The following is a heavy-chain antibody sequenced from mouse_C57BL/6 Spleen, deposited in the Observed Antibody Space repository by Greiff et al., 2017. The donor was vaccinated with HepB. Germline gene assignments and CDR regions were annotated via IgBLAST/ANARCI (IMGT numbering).Heavy chain of an antibody. V-gene: IGHV5-9-1*02. J-gene: IGHJ3*01. CDR3: TRDVATWFAY. Sequence: EVQVVESGEGLVKPGGSLKLSCAASGFTFSSYALSWVRPTPEKRLEWVAYISSGGDYIYYAATVKGLFTISRDNARNTLYLQMSSLKSEDTAMYYCTRDVATWFAYWGQGTLVTVSA. CDR1: GFTFSSYA. D-gene: IGHD1-2*01. CDR2: ISSGGDYI.